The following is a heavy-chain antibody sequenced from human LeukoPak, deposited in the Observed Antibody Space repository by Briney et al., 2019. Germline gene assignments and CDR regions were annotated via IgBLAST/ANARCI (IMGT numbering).Heavy chain of an antibody. J-gene: IGHJ4*02. CDR3: ARGDTAMGPDFDY. V-gene: IGHV4-59*01. CDR1: GGSISSYY. CDR2: IYYSGST. D-gene: IGHD5-18*01. Sequence: SETLSLTCTVSGGSISSYYWSWIRQPPGKGLEWIGYIYYSGSTNYNPSLKSRVTISVDTSKNQFSLKLSSVTAADTAVYYCARGDTAMGPDFDYWGQGTLVTVSS.